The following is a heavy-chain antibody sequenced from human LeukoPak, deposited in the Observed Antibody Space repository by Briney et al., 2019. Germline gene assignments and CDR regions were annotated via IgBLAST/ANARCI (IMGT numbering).Heavy chain of an antibody. CDR2: TYYGGST. CDR1: GGSISANY. CDR3: ARVDTAMVGGYYYYGMDV. V-gene: IGHV4-59*01. D-gene: IGHD5-18*01. Sequence: SETLSLTGTVSGGSISANYWSWIGQPPGKGLEWLGYTYYGGSTNYNPSLKSRVTISVDTSTNQFSLKLSSVTAADTAVYYCARVDTAMVGGYYYYGMDVWSKGTTVTVSS. J-gene: IGHJ6*04.